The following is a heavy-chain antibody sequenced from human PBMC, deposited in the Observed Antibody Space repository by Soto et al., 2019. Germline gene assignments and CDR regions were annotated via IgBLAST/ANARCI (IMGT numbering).Heavy chain of an antibody. V-gene: IGHV1-69*13. D-gene: IGHD5-18*01. Sequence: PVKVSGKASGVTFSSYAISWVRQAPGQGLEWMGGIIPIFGAANYAQKFQGRVTITADESTSTAYMELSSLRSEDTAVYYCARKKDTAMATSAFDIWGQGTMVTVSS. CDR2: IIPIFGAA. CDR3: ARKKDTAMATSAFDI. CDR1: GVTFSSYA. J-gene: IGHJ3*02.